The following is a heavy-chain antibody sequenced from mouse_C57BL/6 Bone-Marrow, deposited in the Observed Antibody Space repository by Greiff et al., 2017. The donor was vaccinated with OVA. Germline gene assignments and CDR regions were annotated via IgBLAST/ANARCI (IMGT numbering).Heavy chain of an antibody. V-gene: IGHV1-20*01. J-gene: IGHJ3*01. Sequence: VQLQQSGPELVKPGDSVKISCKASGYSFTGYFMNWVMQSHGKSIEWIGRINPYNGDTFYNQKCKGKATLTVDKSSSTAHMELRSLTSEDSAVYYCARGPLAYWGQGTLVTVSA. CDR2: INPYNGDT. CDR3: ARGPLAY. CDR1: GYSFTGYF.